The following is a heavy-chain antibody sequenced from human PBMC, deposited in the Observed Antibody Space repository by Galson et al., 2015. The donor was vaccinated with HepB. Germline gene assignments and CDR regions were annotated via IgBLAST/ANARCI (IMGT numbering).Heavy chain of an antibody. CDR2: IDGGNGNT. V-gene: IGHV1-3*01. CDR1: GFTFTAYA. CDR3: AGEIVATGGRYDY. Sequence: QSGAEVKKPGESLRISCKAAGFTFTAYAIHWVREDPGQRLEWMGWIDGGNGNTQYSQNFQGRGTITRDTSASTAYMEVSSLTSEDTAVYYCAGEIVATGGRYDYWGQGTLVTVSS. J-gene: IGHJ4*02. D-gene: IGHD2-21*01.